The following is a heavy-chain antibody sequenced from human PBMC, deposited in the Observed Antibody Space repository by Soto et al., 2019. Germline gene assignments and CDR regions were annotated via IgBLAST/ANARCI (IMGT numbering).Heavy chain of an antibody. J-gene: IGHJ4*02. D-gene: IGHD3-10*01. CDR1: GFTVSNSY. Sequence: EVQVVESGGGLVQSGGSLTLSCAASGFTVSNSYMSWVRQAPGKGLEWVSAIYSGGSTYYADSVKGRFTISRDNSTXTLYLQMNSLRAEDTAVYFCARCDGSATYCFFFAYWGQGTPVTVSS. CDR3: ARCDGSATYCFFFAY. CDR2: IYSGGST. V-gene: IGHV3-66*01.